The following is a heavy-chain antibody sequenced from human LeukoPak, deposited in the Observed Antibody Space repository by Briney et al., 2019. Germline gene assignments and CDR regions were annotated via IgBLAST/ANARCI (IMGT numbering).Heavy chain of an antibody. CDR2: ISGSGHST. CDR3: AQPKVPSARRFDY. J-gene: IGHJ4*02. D-gene: IGHD2-2*01. Sequence: GGSLRLSCVGTGFNFGSYVMSWVRQAPGKGLEWVSVISGSGHSTYYAESVKGRFTISRDNSKNTLYLQINSLRAEDTAVYYCAQPKVPSARRFDYGAREPWSPSPQ. V-gene: IGHV3-23*01. CDR1: GFNFGSYV.